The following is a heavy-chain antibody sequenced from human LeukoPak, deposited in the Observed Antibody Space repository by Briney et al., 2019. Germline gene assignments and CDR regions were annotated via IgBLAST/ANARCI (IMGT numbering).Heavy chain of an antibody. V-gene: IGHV4-59*01. J-gene: IGHJ4*02. D-gene: IGHD3-3*01. CDR2: IYSSGST. CDR1: GGSISSYY. Sequence: SETLSLTCTVSGGSISSYYWSWIRQPPGKGLEGIGYIYSSGSTNYNPSLKSRVTISVDTSKNQFSLKLTSVTAADTAVYYCARTNYDFWSGSSVWGQGTLVTVSS. CDR3: ARTNYDFWSGSSV.